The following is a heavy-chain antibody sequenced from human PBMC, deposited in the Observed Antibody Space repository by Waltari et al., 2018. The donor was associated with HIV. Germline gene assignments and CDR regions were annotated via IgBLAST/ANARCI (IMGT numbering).Heavy chain of an antibody. D-gene: IGHD1-1*01. CDR3: ARTNWDDAFDI. V-gene: IGHV4-61*01. Sequence: VQLQESGPGLVKPSETLSLTCTVSGDSVTTGIYYWSWIRQPPGKGLEWLGYVFYSGSTNYNPSLKSRVTISLDTSKNLFSLKLTSVTAADTALYYCARTNWDDAFDIWGQGTMVIVSS. CDR2: VFYSGST. CDR1: GDSVTTGIYY. J-gene: IGHJ3*02.